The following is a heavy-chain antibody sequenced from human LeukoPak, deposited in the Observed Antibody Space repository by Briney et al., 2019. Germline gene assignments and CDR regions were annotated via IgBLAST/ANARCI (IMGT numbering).Heavy chain of an antibody. CDR1: GFTFSSYS. CDR2: ISSSSSYI. J-gene: IGHJ3*02. Sequence: GGSLRLSCAASGFTFSSYSMNWVRQAPGKGLEWFSSISSSSSYIYYADSVKGRFTISRDNAKNSLYLQMNSLRAEDTAVYYCARAQSSGWTDAFEIWGQGTMVTVSS. CDR3: ARAQSSGWTDAFEI. V-gene: IGHV3-21*01. D-gene: IGHD6-19*01.